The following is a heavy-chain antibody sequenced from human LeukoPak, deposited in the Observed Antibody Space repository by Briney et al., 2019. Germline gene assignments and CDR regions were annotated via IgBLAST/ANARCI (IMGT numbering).Heavy chain of an antibody. Sequence: SETLSLTCTVSGGSISSYYWSWIRQTPGKGLEWIGYIYYSGTTNYNPSLKSRVTISVDTSKNQFSLKLSSVTAADTAVYYCARRGITMVRGARRPFDYWGQGTLVTVSS. J-gene: IGHJ4*02. V-gene: IGHV4-59*12. CDR3: ARRGITMVRGARRPFDY. CDR2: IYYSGTT. D-gene: IGHD3-10*01. CDR1: GGSISSYY.